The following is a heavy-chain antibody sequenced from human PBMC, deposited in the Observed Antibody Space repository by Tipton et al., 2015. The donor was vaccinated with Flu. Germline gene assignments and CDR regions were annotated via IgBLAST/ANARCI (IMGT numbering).Heavy chain of an antibody. D-gene: IGHD4-11*01. CDR1: GGSISSYY. CDR2: IYYSGST. CDR3: ASATTVTTSGMDV. Sequence: LRLSCTVSGGSISSYYWSWIRQPPGKGLEWIGNIYYSGSTNYNPSLKSRVTISVDTFKNQFSLRLNSVTAADTAVYYCASATTVTTSGMDVWGQGTTVTVSS. J-gene: IGHJ6*02. V-gene: IGHV4-59*01.